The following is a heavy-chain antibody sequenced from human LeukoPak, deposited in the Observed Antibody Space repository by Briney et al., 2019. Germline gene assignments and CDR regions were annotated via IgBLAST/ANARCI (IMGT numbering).Heavy chain of an antibody. V-gene: IGHV3-30*02. Sequence: GGSLRLSCAASGFPFSNYGMHWVRQAPGKGLEWVSFIRFDGNNKYYADSVKGRFTISRDNSRNTLYLQMNSLRAEDTAVYYCARIAVAENFDYWGQGTLVTVSS. D-gene: IGHD6-19*01. CDR1: GFPFSNYG. CDR3: ARIAVAENFDY. J-gene: IGHJ4*02. CDR2: IRFDGNNK.